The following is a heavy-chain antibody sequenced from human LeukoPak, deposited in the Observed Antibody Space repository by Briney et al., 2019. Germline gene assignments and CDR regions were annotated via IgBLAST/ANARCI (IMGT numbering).Heavy chain of an antibody. Sequence: PGGSLRLSCAASGFTFSSYAMHWVRQAPGKGLEWVSAISGSGGSTYYADSVKGRFTISRDNSKNTLYLQMNSLRAEDTAVYYCAKYIVVVPAAMLDYYYYGMDVWGQGTTVTVSS. CDR1: GFTFSSYA. J-gene: IGHJ6*02. V-gene: IGHV3-23*01. D-gene: IGHD2-2*01. CDR2: ISGSGGST. CDR3: AKYIVVVPAAMLDYYYYGMDV.